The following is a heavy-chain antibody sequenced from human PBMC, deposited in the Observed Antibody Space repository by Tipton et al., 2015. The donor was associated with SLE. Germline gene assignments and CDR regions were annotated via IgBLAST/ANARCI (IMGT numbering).Heavy chain of an antibody. Sequence: TLSLTCTVSGGSISSYYWSWIRQPPGKGLEWIGYIYYSGSTNYNPSLKSRVTISVDTSKNQFSLKLSSVTAADTAVYYCARVGDSDGDDVEMATIDYWGQGTLVTVSS. V-gene: IGHV4-59*01. CDR2: IYYSGST. CDR1: GGSISSYY. J-gene: IGHJ4*02. D-gene: IGHD5-24*01. CDR3: ARVGDSDGDDVEMATIDY.